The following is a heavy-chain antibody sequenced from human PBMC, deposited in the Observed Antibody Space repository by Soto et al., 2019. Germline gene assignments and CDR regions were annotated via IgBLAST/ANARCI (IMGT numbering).Heavy chain of an antibody. V-gene: IGHV3-23*01. D-gene: IGHD3-3*02. J-gene: IGHJ4*02. CDR3: AKSVGHFWRDCPRDY. CDR2: ISGVGSTT. CDR1: GFTFSSCG. Sequence: EVQLLESGGGLVQPGGSLRLRCAASGFTFSSCGMSWVRQAPGKGLEWVASISGVGSTTYNADSVKGRFTISRDNSNNTLYLKMNSLRAEDTAVYYCAKSVGHFWRDCPRDYWGQGTLVPVSS.